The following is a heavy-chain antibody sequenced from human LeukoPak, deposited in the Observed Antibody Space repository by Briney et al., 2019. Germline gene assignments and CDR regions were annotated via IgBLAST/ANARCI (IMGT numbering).Heavy chain of an antibody. V-gene: IGHV4-4*07. CDR2: MDTSGHT. J-gene: IGHJ5*02. CDR3: ARHWSHSVAQFGRSYWFDP. CDR1: GGSISGYY. Sequence: SETLSLTCIVSGGSISGYYWSWIRQPAGKGLEWVGHMDTSGHTNYNSSLMSRVTMSVDTSKNQFSLRLTSVTAADTAVYYCARHWSHSVAQFGRSYWFDPWGQGTLVTVSS. D-gene: IGHD2-15*01.